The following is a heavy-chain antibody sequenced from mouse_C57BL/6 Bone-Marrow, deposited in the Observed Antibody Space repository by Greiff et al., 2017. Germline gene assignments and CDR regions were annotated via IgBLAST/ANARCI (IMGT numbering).Heavy chain of an antibody. V-gene: IGHV1-9*01. Sequence: VQLQQSGAELMKPGASVKLSCKATGYTFTGYWIEWVKQRPGHGLEWIGAILPGSGSTNYTEKFKGKATFTADTSSNTAYMQLSRLTTEDSAIYYCTRNGITTVVSYFDYWGQGTTLTVSS. J-gene: IGHJ2*01. CDR1: GYTFTGYW. CDR2: ILPGSGST. CDR3: TRNGITTVVSYFDY. D-gene: IGHD1-1*01.